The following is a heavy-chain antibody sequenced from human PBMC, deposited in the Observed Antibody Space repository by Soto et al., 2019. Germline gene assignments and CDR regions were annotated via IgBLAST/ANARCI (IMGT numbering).Heavy chain of an antibody. CDR3: ARVPSP. CDR2: IYHTGST. Sequence: PSETLSLTCVVSGGSISSTNWWTWVRQTPGKGLEWIGEIYHTGSTKYNPSLKNRVTISLDKSNNQFSLKLSSVTAADTAVYYCARVPSPWGQGTLVTVSS. J-gene: IGHJ5*02. V-gene: IGHV4-4*02. CDR1: GGSISSTNW.